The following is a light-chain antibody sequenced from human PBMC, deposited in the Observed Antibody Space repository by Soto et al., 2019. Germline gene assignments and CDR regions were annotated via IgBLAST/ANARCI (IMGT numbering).Light chain of an antibody. V-gene: IGLV2-8*01. CDR2: EVS. J-gene: IGLJ2*01. Sequence: QSALTQPPSASGSPGQSVTISCTGTSSDVGAYNYVSWYQQHPGKAPKLMIYEVSKRPSGVPDRFSGSKSGNTASLTVSGLQAEDEADYYGSSVAGSNSLHVVFGGGTKLTVL. CDR1: SSDVGAYNY. CDR3: SSVAGSNSLHVV.